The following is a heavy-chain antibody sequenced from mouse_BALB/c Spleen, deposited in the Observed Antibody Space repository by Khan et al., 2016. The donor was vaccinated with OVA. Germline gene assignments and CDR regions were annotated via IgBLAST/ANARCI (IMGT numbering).Heavy chain of an antibody. CDR2: IGPGSSNT. Sequence: DLVKPGTSVTLSCKASGYTFTSYWINWIKQRPGQGLEWIGRIGPGSSNTYYNAMFKGKAALTVDTSSSTAYLQLSCLSSEDSAVYCCARENYDGRSWYAIDYWGQGTSVTVAS. CDR3: ARENYDGRSWYAIDY. V-gene: IGHV1S41*01. CDR1: GYTFTSYW. D-gene: IGHD1-1*01. J-gene: IGHJ4*01.